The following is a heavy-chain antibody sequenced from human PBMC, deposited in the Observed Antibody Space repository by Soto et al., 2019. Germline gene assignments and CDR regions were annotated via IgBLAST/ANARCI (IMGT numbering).Heavy chain of an antibody. V-gene: IGHV2-5*02. D-gene: IGHD3-16*01. CDR2: IYWDNAT. J-gene: IGHJ4*02. Sequence: QITLKESGPPLVKPTQTLTLTCTFSGFSLSTSGVGVAWIRQPPGKALEWLAIIYWDNATHYSPSLKCRLTVTKGTTRNQVVLTVTNMDPVDTATYCCAHLRLIPCMSDYWGQGTLVTVSS. CDR1: GFSLSTSGVG. CDR3: AHLRLIPCMSDY.